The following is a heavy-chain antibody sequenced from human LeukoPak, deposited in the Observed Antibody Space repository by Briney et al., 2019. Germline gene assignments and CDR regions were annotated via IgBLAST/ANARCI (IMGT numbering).Heavy chain of an antibody. J-gene: IGHJ1*01. CDR1: GATFTINA. CDR3: ARDRVGYCSSTSCYTFQH. Sequence: ASVTLSFTSSGATFTINANSWVRQGPGPGHELKGGIITIFGTANYAQKFQGRVTITTDESTTTAYMELSSLRSEDTAVYYCARDRVGYCSSTSCYTFQHWGQGTLVTVSS. CDR2: IITIFGTA. V-gene: IGHV1-69*05. D-gene: IGHD2-2*02.